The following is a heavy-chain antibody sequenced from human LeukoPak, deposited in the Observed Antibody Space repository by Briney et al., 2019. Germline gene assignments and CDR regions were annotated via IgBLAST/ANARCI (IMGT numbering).Heavy chain of an antibody. V-gene: IGHV3-33*01. CDR1: GFTFSSYG. D-gene: IGHD6-19*01. CDR3: ARDRAQWLVSYNFDY. Sequence: GRSLRLSCAASGFTFSSYGMHWVRQAPGKGLEWVAVIWYDGSNKYYADSVKGRFTISRDNSKNTLYLQVNSLRAEDTAVYYCARDRAQWLVSYNFDYWGQGALVTVSS. J-gene: IGHJ4*02. CDR2: IWYDGSNK.